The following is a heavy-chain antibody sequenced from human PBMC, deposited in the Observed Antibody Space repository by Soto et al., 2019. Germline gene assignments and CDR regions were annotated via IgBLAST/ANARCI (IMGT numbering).Heavy chain of an antibody. D-gene: IGHD5-12*01. Sequence: SVKVSCKASGGTFSSYSISWVRQAPGQGLEWMGGIIPIFGTANYAQKFQGRVTITADKSTSTAYMELSSLRSEDTAVYYCASGTVEMATYDYWGQGTLVTVSS. CDR3: ASGTVEMATYDY. CDR1: GGTFSSYS. CDR2: IIPIFGTA. J-gene: IGHJ4*02. V-gene: IGHV1-69*06.